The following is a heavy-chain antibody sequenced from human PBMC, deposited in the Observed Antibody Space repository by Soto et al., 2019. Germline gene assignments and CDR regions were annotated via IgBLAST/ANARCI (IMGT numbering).Heavy chain of an antibody. V-gene: IGHV1-2*04. CDR2: INPNSGGT. Sequence: QVQLVQSGAEVKKPGASVKVSCKASGYTFTGYYMHWVRQAPGQGLEWMGWINPNSGGTNYAQKFQGWVTMTRDTSISTAYMELSRLRSDDTAVYYCASSFVIAAAAEDYYYGMDVWGQGTTVTVSS. J-gene: IGHJ6*02. D-gene: IGHD6-13*01. CDR1: GYTFTGYY. CDR3: ASSFVIAAAAEDYYYGMDV.